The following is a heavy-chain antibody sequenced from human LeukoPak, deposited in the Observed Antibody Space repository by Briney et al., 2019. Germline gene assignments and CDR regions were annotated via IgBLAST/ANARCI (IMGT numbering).Heavy chain of an antibody. CDR1: GGSISSYY. Sequence: SETLSLTCTVSGGSISSYYWSWIRQPPGKGLEWIGYIYTSGSTNYNPSLKSRVTISVDTSKNQFSLKLSSVTAADTAVYYCARHGHCSSTSCYTCYYYYMDVWGKGTTVTVSS. D-gene: IGHD2-2*02. V-gene: IGHV4-4*09. J-gene: IGHJ6*03. CDR3: ARHGHCSSTSCYTCYYYYMDV. CDR2: IYTSGST.